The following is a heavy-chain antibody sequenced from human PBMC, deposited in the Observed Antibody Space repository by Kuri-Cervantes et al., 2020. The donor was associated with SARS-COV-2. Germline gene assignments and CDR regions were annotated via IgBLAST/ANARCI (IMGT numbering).Heavy chain of an antibody. V-gene: IGHV4-38-2*01. Sequence: SETLSLTCAVSGYSISSGYYWGWIRQPPGKGLEWIGSIYHSGSTYYNPSLKSRVTVSVDTSKNQFSLKLSSVTAADTAVYYCARRWDSSFPFDYWGQGTLVTVSS. CDR2: IYHSGST. D-gene: IGHD6-6*01. J-gene: IGHJ4*02. CDR1: GYSISSGYY. CDR3: ARRWDSSFPFDY.